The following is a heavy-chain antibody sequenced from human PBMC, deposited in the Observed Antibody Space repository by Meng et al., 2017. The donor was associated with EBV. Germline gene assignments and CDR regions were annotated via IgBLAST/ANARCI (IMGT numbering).Heavy chain of an antibody. J-gene: IGHJ4*02. D-gene: IGHD1-26*01. V-gene: IGHV3-11*01. Sequence: EQLVQSGGDLVKPGGSLLFSCAASGFIFSDSYKSWIRQTPGKGLEWISYISNSGTTIKYADSVKGRFTISRDNAKNSLYLQMNSLRADDTAVYYCARGSGRWTFDYWGQGTMVTVSS. CDR1: GFIFSDSY. CDR2: ISNSGTTI. CDR3: ARGSGRWTFDY.